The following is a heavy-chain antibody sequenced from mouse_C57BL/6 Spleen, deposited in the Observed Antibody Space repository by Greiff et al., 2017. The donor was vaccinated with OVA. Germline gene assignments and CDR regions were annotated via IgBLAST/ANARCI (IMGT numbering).Heavy chain of an antibody. V-gene: IGHV1-85*01. J-gene: IGHJ2*01. CDR1: GYTFTSYD. D-gene: IGHD1-1*01. CDR3: VLITTVLDY. Sequence: QVQLKQSGPELVKPGASVKLSCKASGYTFTSYDINWVKQRPGQGLEWIGWINPREGSTKYNAKFKGKATLTVDTSSSTAYMELHSLTSEDSAVYFCVLITTVLDYWGQGTTLTVSS. CDR2: INPREGST.